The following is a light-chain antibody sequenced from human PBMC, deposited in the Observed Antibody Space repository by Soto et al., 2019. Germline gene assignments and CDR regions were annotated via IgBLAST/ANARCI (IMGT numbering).Light chain of an antibody. V-gene: IGLV1-44*01. CDR1: SSNIGSNT. CDR2: SNN. J-gene: IGLJ2*01. Sequence: QSVLTQPPSASGTPGQRVTISCSGSSSNIGSNTVNWYQQLPGTAPKLLIYSNNQRPAGVPDRFSGSNAGTSASLAIRGLQSEDEDDYYCSSWDDSLKGLVFGGGTKLTVL. CDR3: SSWDDSLKGLV.